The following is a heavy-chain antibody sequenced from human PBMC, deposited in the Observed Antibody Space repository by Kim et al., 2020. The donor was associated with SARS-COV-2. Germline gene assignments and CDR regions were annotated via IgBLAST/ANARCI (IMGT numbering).Heavy chain of an antibody. CDR2: IYYSGST. D-gene: IGHD3-22*01. CDR3: ARDKNRSGYPDY. J-gene: IGHJ4*02. Sequence: SETLSLTFTVSGGSISSSSYYWGWIRQPPGKGLEWIGSIYYSGSTYYNPSLKSRVTISVDTSKNQFSLKLSSVTAADTAVYYCARDKNRSGYPDYWGQGTLVTVSS. V-gene: IGHV4-39*07. CDR1: GGSISSSSYY.